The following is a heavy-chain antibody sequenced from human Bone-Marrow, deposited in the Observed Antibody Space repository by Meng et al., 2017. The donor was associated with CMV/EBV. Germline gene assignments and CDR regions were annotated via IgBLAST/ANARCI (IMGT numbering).Heavy chain of an antibody. D-gene: IGHD6-13*01. J-gene: IGHJ5*02. CDR1: GGTFSSYA. CDR3: ARDGVIAAAGTRGFDP. CDR2: IIPIFGTA. Sequence: QVQLVPSGAEVTKXXSSVKLARQASGGTFSSYAISWVRQAPGQGLEWRGGIIPIFGTANYAQKFQGRVTITADESTSTAYMELSSLRSEDTAVYYCARDGVIAAAGTRGFDPWGQGTLVTVSS. V-gene: IGHV1-69*12.